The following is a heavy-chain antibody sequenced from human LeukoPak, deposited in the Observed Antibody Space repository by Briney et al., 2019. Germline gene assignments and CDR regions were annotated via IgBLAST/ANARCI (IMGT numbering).Heavy chain of an antibody. J-gene: IGHJ4*02. CDR1: GFFVSTNY. V-gene: IGHV3-53*01. CDR2: MYGDGST. CDR3: ARVGPDSLGFDY. Sequence: GGSLRLSCATSGFFVSTNYMSWVRQAPGKGLEWVSVMYGDGSTYYADSVKGRFTISRDNLYNTLYLQMNSLRAEDTAVYYCARVGPDSLGFDYWGQGTLVTVSS. D-gene: IGHD1-14*01.